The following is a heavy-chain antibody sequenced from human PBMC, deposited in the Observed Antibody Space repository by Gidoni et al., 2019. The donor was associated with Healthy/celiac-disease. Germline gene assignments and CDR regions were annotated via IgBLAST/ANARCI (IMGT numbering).Heavy chain of an antibody. J-gene: IGHJ2*01. CDR3: ATSTIAYHFDV. V-gene: IGHV3-7*03. CDR1: GFTFSAHW. CDR2: INPDGGVT. Sequence: VRLGESGGALVQPGEARRLAGAASGFTFSAHWSSWVRQAPVEGPEWVAIINPDGGVTYSVDSAKGRLTISRDNGKNSLYLQMNSLRDDDTSVYYCATSTIAYHFDVWVRGTLVTVSS.